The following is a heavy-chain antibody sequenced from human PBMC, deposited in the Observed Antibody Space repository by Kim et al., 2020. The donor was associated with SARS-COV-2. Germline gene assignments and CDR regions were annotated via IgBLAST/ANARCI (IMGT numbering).Heavy chain of an antibody. V-gene: IGHV3-64D*06. Sequence: GGSLRLSCSASGFTFSSYAMHWVRQAPGKGLEYVSAISSNGGSTYYADSVKGRFTISRDNSKNTLYLQMSSLRAEDTAVYYCVKGVIVVRGGHFDYWGQGTLVTVSS. D-gene: IGHD3-22*01. CDR2: ISSNGGST. CDR3: VKGVIVVRGGHFDY. J-gene: IGHJ4*02. CDR1: GFTFSSYA.